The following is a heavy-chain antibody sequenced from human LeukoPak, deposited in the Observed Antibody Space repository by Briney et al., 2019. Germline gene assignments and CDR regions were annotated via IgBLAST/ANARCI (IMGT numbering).Heavy chain of an antibody. D-gene: IGHD1-14*01. J-gene: IGHJ4*02. V-gene: IGHV3-23*01. Sequence: HPGGSLRLSCAASGFTFSSYAMSWVRQAPGKGLEWVSAISGSGGSTYYADSVKGRFTISRDNSKNTLYLQMNSLRAEDTAVYYCAQAPSRRAENYLDYWGQGTLVTVSS. CDR2: ISGSGGST. CDR1: GFTFSSYA. CDR3: AQAPSRRAENYLDY.